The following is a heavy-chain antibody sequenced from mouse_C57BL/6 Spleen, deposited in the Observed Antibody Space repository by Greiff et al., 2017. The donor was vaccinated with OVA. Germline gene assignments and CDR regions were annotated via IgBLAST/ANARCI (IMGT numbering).Heavy chain of an antibody. CDR2: IDPSDSYT. D-gene: IGHD4-1*01. CDR3: AISGTGFYAMDC. Sequence: VQLQQPGAELVKPGASVKLSCKASGYTFTSYWMQWVKQRPGQGLEWIGEIDPSDSYTNYNQKFKGKATLTVDTSSSTAYMQLSSLTSEDSAVYYCAISGTGFYAMDCWGQGTSVTVSS. CDR1: GYTFTSYW. V-gene: IGHV1-50*01. J-gene: IGHJ4*01.